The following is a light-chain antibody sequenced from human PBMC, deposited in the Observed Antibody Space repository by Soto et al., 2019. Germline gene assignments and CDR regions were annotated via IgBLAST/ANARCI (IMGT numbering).Light chain of an antibody. CDR1: QSIHRNY. Sequence: IVLTQSPGTLSLSPGERATLSCRASQSIHRNYFAWYQHKPGQAPRLLIYETSSRATGVPDRFTGSGSVADYTLTITSLEPEDFAVYYCQQYGLSPYSFGQ. V-gene: IGKV3-20*01. CDR3: QQYGLSPYS. CDR2: ETS. J-gene: IGKJ2*03.